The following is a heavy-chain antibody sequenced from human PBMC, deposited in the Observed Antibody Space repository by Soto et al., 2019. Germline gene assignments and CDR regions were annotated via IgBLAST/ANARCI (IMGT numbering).Heavy chain of an antibody. J-gene: IGHJ4*02. CDR2: SYDSGST. CDR1: GGSPSRNY. D-gene: IGHD6-13*01. V-gene: IGHV4-59*12. CDR3: ASAPLGGAGIERSLDD. Sequence: SETLSLTCLVSGGSPSRNYWSWIRQPPGKGLEWFGYSYDSGSTNDNPSLKSRVTISVDTSKTQFSLRLSSVTAADTAVYHCASAPLGGAGIERSLDDWGQGTMVTVSS.